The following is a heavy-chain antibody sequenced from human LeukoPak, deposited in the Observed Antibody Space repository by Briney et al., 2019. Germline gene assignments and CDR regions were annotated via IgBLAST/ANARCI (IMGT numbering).Heavy chain of an antibody. Sequence: SETLSLTCTVSGGSISSYYWSWIRQPPGKGLEWIGYIYYSGSTNYNPSLKSRVTISVDTSKNQFSLKLSSVTAADTAVYYCARGGGEYYYDSSGYPYWYFDLWGRGTLVTVSS. J-gene: IGHJ2*01. CDR1: GGSISSYY. D-gene: IGHD3-22*01. CDR3: ARGGGEYYYDSSGYPYWYFDL. V-gene: IGHV4-59*01. CDR2: IYYSGST.